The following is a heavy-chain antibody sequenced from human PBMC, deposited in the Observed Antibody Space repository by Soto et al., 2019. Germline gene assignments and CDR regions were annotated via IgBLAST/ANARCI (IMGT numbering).Heavy chain of an antibody. V-gene: IGHV3-9*01. J-gene: IGHJ6*02. CDR1: GFIFDDYA. D-gene: IGHD6-6*01. CDR2: ISGNSGSL. Sequence: EVQLVESGGGLVQPGRSLRLSCAASGFIFDDYAMHWVRQAPGKGLEWVAVISGNSGSLGYADSVKGRFTISRDNAKNSLYLKMNRLTAEDTALYYCAKDRYSSSAYYYYGMDAWGQGTTVTVSS. CDR3: AKDRYSSSAYYYYGMDA.